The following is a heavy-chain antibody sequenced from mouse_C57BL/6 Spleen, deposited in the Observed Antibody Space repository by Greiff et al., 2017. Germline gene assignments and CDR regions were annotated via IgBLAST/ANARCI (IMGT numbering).Heavy chain of an antibody. CDR1: GFTFSSYA. CDR3: ARARRLFITTDRYFDV. V-gene: IGHV5-4*01. J-gene: IGHJ1*03. CDR2: ISDGGSYT. D-gene: IGHD1-1*01. Sequence: EVQRVESGGGLVKPGGSLKLSCAASGFTFSSYAMSWVRQTPEKRLEWVATISDGGSYTYYPDNVKGRFTISRDNAKNNLYLQMSHLKSEDTAMYYCARARRLFITTDRYFDVWGTGTTVTVSS.